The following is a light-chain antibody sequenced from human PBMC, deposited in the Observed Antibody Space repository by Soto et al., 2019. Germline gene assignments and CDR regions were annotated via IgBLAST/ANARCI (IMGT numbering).Light chain of an antibody. CDR1: SSDVGSYDL. J-gene: IGLJ2*01. CDR2: EDN. Sequence: QSVLTQPASVSGSPGQSITISCTGTSSDVGSYDLVSWYQQHPGKAPKVMIYEDNKRPSGVSNRFSGSKSGNTASLTISGLQAEDEADYYCCSYAGSSNVVFGGGTKLTVL. V-gene: IGLV2-23*01. CDR3: CSYAGSSNVV.